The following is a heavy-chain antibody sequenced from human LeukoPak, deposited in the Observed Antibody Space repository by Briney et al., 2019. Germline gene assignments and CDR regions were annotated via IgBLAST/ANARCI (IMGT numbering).Heavy chain of an antibody. V-gene: IGHV1-46*01. D-gene: IGHD3-22*01. J-gene: IGHJ6*03. CDR2: INPSGGST. CDR3: ARAHSSGYYYGGNYYYMDV. CDR1: GYTFTSYY. Sequence: GASVKVSCKASGYTFTSYYMHWVRQAPGQWLEWMGIINPSGGSTSYAQKFQGRVTMTRDTSTSTVYMELSSLRSEDTAVYYCARAHSSGYYYGGNYYYMDVWGKGTTVTISS.